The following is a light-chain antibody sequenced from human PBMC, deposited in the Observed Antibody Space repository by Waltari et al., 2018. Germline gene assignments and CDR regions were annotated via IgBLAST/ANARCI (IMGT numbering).Light chain of an antibody. J-gene: IGKJ1*01. CDR2: LGS. V-gene: IGKV2-28*01. Sequence: DIVMTQSPLSLPVTPGEPASISCRSSRSLLLSNGYNYLDWYLQKPGQSPQLLIYLGSNRASGVPDRFSGSGSGTDFTLKISRVEAEDVGVYYCMQALQTPPWTFGQGTKVEIK. CDR1: RSLLLSNGYNY. CDR3: MQALQTPPWT.